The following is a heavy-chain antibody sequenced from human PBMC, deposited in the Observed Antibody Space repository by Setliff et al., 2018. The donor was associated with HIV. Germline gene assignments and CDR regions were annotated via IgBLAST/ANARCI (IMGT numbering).Heavy chain of an antibody. CDR1: GGSFSGYY. J-gene: IGHJ4*02. CDR2: INHSGST. D-gene: IGHD1-26*01. Sequence: SETLSLTCAVYGGSFSGYYWSWIRQPPGKGLEWIGEINHSGSTNYNPSLKSRVTISVDTSKNQFSLKLKSVTAADTAIYFCARGKGGLVGPAEFDYWGPGTLVTVPQ. CDR3: ARGKGGLVGPAEFDY. V-gene: IGHV4-34*01.